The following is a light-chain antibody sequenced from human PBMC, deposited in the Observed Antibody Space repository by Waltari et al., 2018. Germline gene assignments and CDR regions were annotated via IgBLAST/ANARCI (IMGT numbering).Light chain of an antibody. J-gene: IGKJ1*01. V-gene: IGKV4-1*01. CDR1: QSVLYSASNKSY. CDR2: WAS. Sequence: DIVMTQSPDSLAVSLGERATLHCKSSQSVLYSASNKSYLTWYQQKPGQPPKLLIYWASTRESGVPDRFSGSGSGTDFTLTISSLQAEDVAVYYCHQYYSTPWTFGQGTKVEIK. CDR3: HQYYSTPWT.